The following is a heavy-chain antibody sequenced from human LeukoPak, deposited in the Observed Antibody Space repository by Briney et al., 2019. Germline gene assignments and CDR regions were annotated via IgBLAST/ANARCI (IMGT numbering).Heavy chain of an antibody. CDR2: ISGDGGTT. CDR3: AKRSGSPHNFDY. CDR1: GFSFDAHA. Sequence: GGSLRLSCAASGFSFDAHAMNWVRQAPGKPLEWVSLISGDGGTTHYADSVKGRFTISRDNSRNSLYLQMKSPRTEDTALYYCAKRSGSPHNFDYWGRGTLVTVSS. V-gene: IGHV3-43*02. D-gene: IGHD1-14*01. J-gene: IGHJ4*02.